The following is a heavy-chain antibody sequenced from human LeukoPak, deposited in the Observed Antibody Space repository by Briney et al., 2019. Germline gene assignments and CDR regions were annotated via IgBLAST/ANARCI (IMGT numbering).Heavy chain of an antibody. Sequence: ASVKVSCKASGYTFTSYAIHWVRQAPGQRLEWMGWINTGNGNTKYSQKFQGRVTITRDTSATTAYMELSSLGSEDTAVYYCARDLSVTFDYWGQGTLVTVSS. CDR2: INTGNGNT. CDR3: ARDLSVTFDY. V-gene: IGHV1-3*04. D-gene: IGHD4-17*01. J-gene: IGHJ4*02. CDR1: GYTFTSYA.